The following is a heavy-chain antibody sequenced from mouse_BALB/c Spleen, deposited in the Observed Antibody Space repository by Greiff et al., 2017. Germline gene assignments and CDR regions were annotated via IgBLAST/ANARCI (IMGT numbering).Heavy chain of an antibody. CDR1: GYAFSSYW. CDR2: IYPGDGDT. J-gene: IGHJ3*01. CDR3: ARMGTTMITTFAY. D-gene: IGHD2-4*01. V-gene: IGHV1-80*01. Sequence: LVESGAELVRPGSSVKISCKASGYAFSSYWMNWVKQRPGQGLEWIGQIYPGDGDTNYNGKFKGKATLTADKSSSTAYMQLSSLTSEDSAVYVCARMGTTMITTFAYWGQGTLVTVSA.